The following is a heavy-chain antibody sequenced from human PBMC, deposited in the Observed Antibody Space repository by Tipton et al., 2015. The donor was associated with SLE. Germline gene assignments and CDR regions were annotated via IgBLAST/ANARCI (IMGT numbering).Heavy chain of an antibody. CDR1: GGSFRNYS. J-gene: IGHJ4*02. CDR3: ARGSLIWFGELFDY. Sequence: QLVQSGAEVKKPGSSVMLSCKASGGSFRNYSTNWVRQAPGQGLEWMGIINPSGGSTSYAQKFQGRVTMTRDTSTSTVYMELSSLRSEDTAVYYCARGSLIWFGELFDYWGQGTLVTVSS. D-gene: IGHD3-10*01. V-gene: IGHV1-46*01. CDR2: INPSGGST.